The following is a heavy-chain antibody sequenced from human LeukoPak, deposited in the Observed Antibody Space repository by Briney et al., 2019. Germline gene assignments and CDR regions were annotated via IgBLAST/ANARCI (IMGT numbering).Heavy chain of an antibody. CDR2: IIPIFGTA. D-gene: IGHD3-3*01. CDR1: GGTFSSYA. Sequence: GASVKVSCKASGGTFSSYAISWVRQAPGQGLEWMGGIIPIFGTANYAQKFQGRVTITADESTSTAYMELSSLRSEDTAVYYCARVWDFWSGPHYNGMDVWGQGTTVTVSS. CDR3: ARVWDFWSGPHYNGMDV. J-gene: IGHJ6*02. V-gene: IGHV1-69*13.